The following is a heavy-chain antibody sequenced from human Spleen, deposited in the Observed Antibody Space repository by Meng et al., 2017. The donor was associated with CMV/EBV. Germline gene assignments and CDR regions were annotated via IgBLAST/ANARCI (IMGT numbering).Heavy chain of an antibody. CDR2: ISSSSSTI. CDR3: ARDSQTFGVVKEAYYYGMDV. Sequence: GESLKISCAASGFTFSSYSMNWVRQAPGKGLEWVSYISSSSSTIYYADSVKGRFTISRDNAKNSLYLQMNSLRAEDTAVYYCARDSQTFGVVKEAYYYGMDVWGQGTTVTVSS. V-gene: IGHV3-48*04. J-gene: IGHJ6*02. D-gene: IGHD3-3*01. CDR1: GFTFSSYS.